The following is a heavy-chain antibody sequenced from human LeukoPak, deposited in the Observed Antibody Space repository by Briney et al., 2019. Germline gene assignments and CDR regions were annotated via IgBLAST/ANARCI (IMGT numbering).Heavy chain of an antibody. D-gene: IGHD3-10*01. V-gene: IGHV4-38-2*01. CDR1: GYFLSRGYF. CDR2: IYHSGST. CDR3: ARYQGSGDYYTFDS. Sequence: SDTLSLPCAVSGYFLSRGYFWGWVRPPPGKGLQWIGNIYHSGSTYYNPSLKSRLTISMDTSKNQFSLILSSVTATDTAVYYCARYQGSGDYYTFDSWGQGTLVTVSS. J-gene: IGHJ4*02.